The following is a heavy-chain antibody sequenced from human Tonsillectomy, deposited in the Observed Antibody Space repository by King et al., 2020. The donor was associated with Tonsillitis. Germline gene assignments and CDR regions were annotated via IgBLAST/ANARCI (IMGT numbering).Heavy chain of an antibody. V-gene: IGHV2-5*01. J-gene: IGHJ4*02. D-gene: IGHD6-13*01. Sequence: TLKESGPTLVKPPQTLTLTCTFSGFSLSTFGVGVGWIRQPPGKALEWLALIYWNDDQRYSPSLKSRLTITKDTSKNQVVLTLTNLDPVDTATYYCVGCITAAAVFDYWGQGTLVTVSS. CDR3: VGCITAAAVFDY. CDR1: GFSLSTFGVG. CDR2: IYWNDDQ.